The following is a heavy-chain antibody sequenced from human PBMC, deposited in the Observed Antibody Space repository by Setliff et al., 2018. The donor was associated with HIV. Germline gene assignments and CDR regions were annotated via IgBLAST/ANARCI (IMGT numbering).Heavy chain of an antibody. CDR2: IRQDGNEK. J-gene: IGHJ3*01. Sequence: PGGSLRLSCVASGFTFSNYWMSWVRQAPGKGLEWVANIRQDGNEKYVIDSVKGRFIISRDNSKNSMYLQMNNLRAEDTALYYCARLSNPRYDSGNYPPYALDLWGQGTMVTVSS. CDR1: GFTFSNYW. V-gene: IGHV3-7*01. D-gene: IGHD3-10*01. CDR3: ARLSNPRYDSGNYPPYALDL.